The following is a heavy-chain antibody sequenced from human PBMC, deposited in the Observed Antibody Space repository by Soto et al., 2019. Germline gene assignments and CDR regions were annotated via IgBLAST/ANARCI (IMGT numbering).Heavy chain of an antibody. D-gene: IGHD3-10*01. CDR2: IYSRGNT. CDR3: ARARPGRHFGLAL. Sequence: SETLSLTCTVSGGSINSGLYYWTWIRQHPEKGLEWIGYIYSRGNTYYTPSLKSRVDMAVDSSQNQFSLRVNSVTAADTAVYYCARARPGRHFGLALWGRGTLVTVSS. J-gene: IGHJ1*01. CDR1: GGSINSGLYY. V-gene: IGHV4-31*03.